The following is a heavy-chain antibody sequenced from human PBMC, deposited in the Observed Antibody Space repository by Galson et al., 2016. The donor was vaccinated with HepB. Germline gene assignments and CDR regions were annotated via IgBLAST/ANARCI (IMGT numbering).Heavy chain of an antibody. CDR1: GFTFSSYN. J-gene: IGHJ4*02. D-gene: IGHD4-23*01. CDR2: FSSSTGNI. V-gene: IGHV3-48*04. Sequence: SLRLSCAASGFTFSSYNMNWVRQAPGKGQEWVSYFSSSTGNILYPDSVKGRFTVSRDNAKNSLYLLMNSLRAEDMAVYYCARVRGDYGGTYDSWGQGTLVTVSS. CDR3: ARVRGDYGGTYDS.